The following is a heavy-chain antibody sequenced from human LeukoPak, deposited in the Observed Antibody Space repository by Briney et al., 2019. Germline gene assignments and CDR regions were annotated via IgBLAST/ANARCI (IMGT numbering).Heavy chain of an antibody. J-gene: IGHJ4*02. D-gene: IGHD1-26*01. V-gene: IGHV3-74*01. CDR2: INGDGSST. Sequence: GGSLRLSCAASGFTFSSWWMHWVRQAPGKELVWVSRINGDGSSTSYADSVKGRFTISRDNAKNSLYLQMNSLRVDDTAIYYCAREVEWELPDYWGQGTLVTVSS. CDR3: AREVEWELPDY. CDR1: GFTFSSWW.